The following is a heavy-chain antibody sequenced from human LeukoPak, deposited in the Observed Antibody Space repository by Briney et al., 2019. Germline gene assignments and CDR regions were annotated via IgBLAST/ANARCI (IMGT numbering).Heavy chain of an antibody. V-gene: IGHV3-23*01. Sequence: GSLRLSCAASGFTFSSYAMSWVRQAPGKGLEWVSAISGSGGSTYYADSVKGRFTISRDNSKNTLYLQMNSLRAEDTAVYYCAKDSRRVVVAATSDYWGQGALVTVSS. CDR2: ISGSGGST. J-gene: IGHJ4*02. D-gene: IGHD2-15*01. CDR3: AKDSRRVVVAATSDY. CDR1: GFTFSSYA.